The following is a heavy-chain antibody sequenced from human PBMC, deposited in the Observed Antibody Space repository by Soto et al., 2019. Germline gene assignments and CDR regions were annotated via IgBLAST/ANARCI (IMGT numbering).Heavy chain of an antibody. Sequence: QVQLQESGPGLVKPSQTLSLTCNVSGGSISSGTSYWTWIRQHPGEGLEWIGHIYFTGDTYSNPSLRSLLTMSVDTSKNQFSLKLTSVTAADTATYYCASIPRRGYSYGIDYWGQGTLVTVSS. D-gene: IGHD2-15*01. CDR1: GGSISSGTSY. CDR2: IYFTGDT. V-gene: IGHV4-31*01. J-gene: IGHJ4*02. CDR3: ASIPRRGYSYGIDY.